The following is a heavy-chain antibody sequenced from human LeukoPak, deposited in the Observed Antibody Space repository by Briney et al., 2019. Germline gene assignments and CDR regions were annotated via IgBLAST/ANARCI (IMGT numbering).Heavy chain of an antibody. CDR3: AKDKGAVAGAFDY. J-gene: IGHJ4*02. Sequence: GRSLRLSCAASGFTFDDYAMHWVRQAPGKGLEWVSGISWNSGSIGYADSVEGRFTISRDNAKNSLYLQMNSLRAEDMALYYCAKDKGAVAGAFDYWGQGTLVTVSS. CDR1: GFTFDDYA. CDR2: ISWNSGSI. V-gene: IGHV3-9*03. D-gene: IGHD6-19*01.